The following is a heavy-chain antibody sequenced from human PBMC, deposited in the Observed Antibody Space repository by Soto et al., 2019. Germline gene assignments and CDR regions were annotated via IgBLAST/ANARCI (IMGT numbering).Heavy chain of an antibody. CDR1: GFTFRTYT. CDR2: IRGFSPYT. CDR3: ARDRGYDAHDYYYNAMDV. J-gene: IGHJ6*02. D-gene: IGHD2-15*01. V-gene: IGHV3-21*01. Sequence: GGSLRLSCVASGFTFRTYTMNWVRQAPGKGLEWVSGIRGFSPYTFYAESVKGRFTISRDNAKNSLYLQMNSLGVEDTAVYYCARDRGYDAHDYYYNAMDVWGQGTTVTVSS.